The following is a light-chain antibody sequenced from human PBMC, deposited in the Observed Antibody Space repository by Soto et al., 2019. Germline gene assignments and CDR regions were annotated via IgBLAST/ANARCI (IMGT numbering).Light chain of an antibody. CDR2: GAS. CDR3: QQSYSNLWT. Sequence: DIQMTQSPSSLSASVGDRVTITCRASQTISTYLNWYQQKPGKAPKLLIYGASSLQTGVPSRFSGSGSGTDFTLTISSLQPEDFATYYCQQSYSNLWTFGQGTKVDI. V-gene: IGKV1-39*01. J-gene: IGKJ1*01. CDR1: QTISTY.